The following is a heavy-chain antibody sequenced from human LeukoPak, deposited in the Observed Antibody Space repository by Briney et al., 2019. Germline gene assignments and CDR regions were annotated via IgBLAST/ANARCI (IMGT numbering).Heavy chain of an antibody. V-gene: IGHV1-18*01. J-gene: IGHJ4*02. CDR1: GYTFTSYG. CDR3: ARVSRIAAAGYFDY. D-gene: IGHD6-13*01. Sequence: ASVKVSCKASGYTFTSYGISWVRQAPGQGLEWMGWISAYNGSTNYAQKLQGRVTMTTDTSTSTAYMELRSLRSDDTAVYYCARVSRIAAAGYFDYWGQGTLVTVSS. CDR2: ISAYNGST.